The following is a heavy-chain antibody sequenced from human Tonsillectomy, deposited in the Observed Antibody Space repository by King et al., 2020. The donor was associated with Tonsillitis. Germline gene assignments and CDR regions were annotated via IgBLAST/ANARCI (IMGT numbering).Heavy chain of an antibody. J-gene: IGHJ4*02. Sequence: LVESGGGVVQPGRSLRLSCAASGFTFSSYGMHWVRQAPGKGLEWVAVISYDGSNKYYADSVKGRFTISRDNSKNTLYLQMNSLRAEDTAVYYCAKDREITFGGVIVSPPAYWGQGTLVTVSS. V-gene: IGHV3-30*18. CDR1: GFTFSSYG. CDR2: ISYDGSNK. CDR3: AKDREITFGGVIVSPPAY. D-gene: IGHD3-16*02.